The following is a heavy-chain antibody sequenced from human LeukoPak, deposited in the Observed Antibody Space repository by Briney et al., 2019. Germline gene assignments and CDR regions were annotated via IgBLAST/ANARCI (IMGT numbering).Heavy chain of an antibody. CDR2: INPRGDAT. J-gene: IGHJ5*02. CDR1: GYVFTTYS. V-gene: IGHV1-46*01. D-gene: IGHD2-8*01. Sequence: GASVKVSCKASGYVFTTYSIHWVRQAPGQGLQWIGMINPRGDATIYAQKFQGRVTMTSDTSTTTIYMELSSLKSEDTGLYYCARKWSSRDWFDPWGQETLVTVSS. CDR3: ARKWSSRDWFDP.